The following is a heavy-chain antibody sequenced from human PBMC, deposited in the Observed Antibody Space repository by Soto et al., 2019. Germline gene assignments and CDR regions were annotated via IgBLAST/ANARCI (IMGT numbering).Heavy chain of an antibody. CDR3: ARWDPLDPHNWFDP. Sequence: PSETLSLTCTVSGGSISSYYWSWIRQPPGKGLEWIGYIYYSGSTNYNPSLKSRVTISVDTSKNQFSLKLSSVTAADTAVYYCARWDPLDPHNWFDPWGQGTLVTVSS. V-gene: IGHV4-59*01. CDR1: GGSISSYY. J-gene: IGHJ5*02. CDR2: IYYSGST. D-gene: IGHD1-26*01.